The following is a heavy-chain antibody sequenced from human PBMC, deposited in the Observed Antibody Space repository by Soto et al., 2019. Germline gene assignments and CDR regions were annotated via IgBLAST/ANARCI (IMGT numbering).Heavy chain of an antibody. J-gene: IGHJ3*02. V-gene: IGHV3-23*01. D-gene: IGHD1-26*01. CDR2: ISGSAGST. CDR1: GFTFSSYA. Sequence: EVQLLESGGGLVQPGGSLRLSCAASGFTFSSYAMSWVRQAPGKGLEWVPAISGSAGSTYYADSVKGRFTISRDNSKNTLYLQMNSLRAEETDVYYCLSTIVGAPWGGVDAFDIWGQGTMVTVSS. CDR3: LSTIVGAPWGGVDAFDI.